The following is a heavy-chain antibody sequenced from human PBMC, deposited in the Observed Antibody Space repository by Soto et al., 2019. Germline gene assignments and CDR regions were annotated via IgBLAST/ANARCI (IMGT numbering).Heavy chain of an antibody. CDR2: IYYSGST. Sequence: QVQLQESGPGLVKPSLTLSLTCTVSSGSISRGGYYWSWIRQHPGKGLEWIGYIYYSGSTYYNPSLKSRVTISVDTSKNQFSLKLSSVTAADTAVYYCSSAPEEDDVFDIWGQGTMVTVSS. J-gene: IGHJ3*02. V-gene: IGHV4-31*03. CDR3: SSAPEEDDVFDI. CDR1: SGSISRGGYY.